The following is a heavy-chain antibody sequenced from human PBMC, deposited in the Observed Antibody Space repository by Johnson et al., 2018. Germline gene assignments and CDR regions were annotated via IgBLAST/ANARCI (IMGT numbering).Heavy chain of an antibody. CDR3: AKDGLYRSTSLSLYYYGMDV. V-gene: IGHV3-30*18. D-gene: IGHD2-2*01. J-gene: IGHJ6*02. Sequence: QVQLVESGGGVVQPGRSLRLSCAASGFIFSSYGMHWVRQAPGKGLEWVAFISYDGRKKYHVDSVKGRFTISRDNSKNTLYVQMNSLRAEDTAVYYCAKDGLYRSTSLSLYYYGMDVWGQGTTVTVSS. CDR2: ISYDGRKK. CDR1: GFIFSSYG.